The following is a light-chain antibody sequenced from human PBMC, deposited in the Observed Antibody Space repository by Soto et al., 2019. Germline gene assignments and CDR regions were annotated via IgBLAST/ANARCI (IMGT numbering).Light chain of an antibody. V-gene: IGKV3-20*01. CDR2: GAS. CDR1: QSVSSSY. Sequence: EIVLTQSPGTLSLSPGERATLSCRASQSVSSSYLAWYQKKPGQAPRLLIYGASTRATGIPDRFSGSASGTDFTLTISRLDPEDFAVYYCQQYDRSAPGLTFGPGTKVDIK. J-gene: IGKJ3*01. CDR3: QQYDRSAPGLT.